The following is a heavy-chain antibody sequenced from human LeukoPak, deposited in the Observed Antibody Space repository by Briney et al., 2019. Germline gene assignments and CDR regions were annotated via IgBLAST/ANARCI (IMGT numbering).Heavy chain of an antibody. CDR3: ARGRRFFVVVVATTSYYFDY. Sequence: PSETLSLTCAVYGGSFSGYYWSWIRQPPGKGLEWVGEINHRGSTNYNPSLKSRVTISVDTSKNQFSLKLSSVTAADTAVYYCARGRRFFVVVVATTSYYFDYWGQGTLVTVSS. V-gene: IGHV4-34*01. CDR2: INHRGST. D-gene: IGHD2-15*01. J-gene: IGHJ4*02. CDR1: GGSFSGYY.